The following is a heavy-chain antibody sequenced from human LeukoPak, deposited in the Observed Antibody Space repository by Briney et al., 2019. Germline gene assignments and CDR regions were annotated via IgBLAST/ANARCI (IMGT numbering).Heavy chain of an antibody. CDR3: ARRGCLEWLLYFDY. CDR1: GYTLTGYY. Sequence: GASVKVSCKASGYTLTGYYMHWLRQAPGQGLEWMGWINPNSGCTNYAQKFQGRVTMTRDTTISTAYMELSRLRSDDTAVYYCARRGCLEWLLYFDYWGQGTLVTVSS. D-gene: IGHD3-3*01. V-gene: IGHV1-2*02. J-gene: IGHJ4*02. CDR2: INPNSGCT.